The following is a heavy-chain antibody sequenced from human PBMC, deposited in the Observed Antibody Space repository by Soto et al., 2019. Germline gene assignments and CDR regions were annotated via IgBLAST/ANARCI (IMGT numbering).Heavy chain of an antibody. J-gene: IGHJ4*02. Sequence: QVQLVQSGPEVKKPGASVKVSCKTSGYTFTSYGISWVRQAPGQGLEWMAWISTYKGNTNYAQKFQGRVTMTTDTTTSTAYMELRSPSSDDTAVYYCATRSPAFDYWGQGTLVTVSS. V-gene: IGHV1-18*01. CDR2: ISTYKGNT. CDR1: GYTFTSYG. CDR3: ATRSPAFDY.